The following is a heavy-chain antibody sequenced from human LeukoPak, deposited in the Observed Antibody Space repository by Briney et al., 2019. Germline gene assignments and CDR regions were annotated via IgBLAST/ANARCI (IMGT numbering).Heavy chain of an antibody. J-gene: IGHJ4*02. D-gene: IGHD6-13*01. CDR3: ARDRTSIAAAAPLDY. Sequence: GGSLRLSCAASGFTFSSYSMNWVRQAPGKGLEWVSSISSSSSYIYYADSVKGRFTISRDNAKNSLYLQMNSLRAEDTAVYYCARDRTSIAAAAPLDYWGQGTLVTVSS. CDR2: ISSSSSYI. V-gene: IGHV3-21*01. CDR1: GFTFSSYS.